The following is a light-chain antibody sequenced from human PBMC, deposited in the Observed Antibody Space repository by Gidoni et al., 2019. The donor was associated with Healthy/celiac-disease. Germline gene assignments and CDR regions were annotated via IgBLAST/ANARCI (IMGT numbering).Light chain of an antibody. J-gene: IGLJ2*01. CDR3: QVWDRSGDRVV. V-gene: IGLV3-21*04. Sequence: SYVLPQPPSVSVAPGKTASITCGANNIGVKGVHWYQQKPGQAPVLVIYYTIDRPSVLPARVSGSNSGDTATLTIIRVEAGDEADFYCQVWDRSGDRVVFGGGTKLTVL. CDR2: YTI. CDR1: NIGVKG.